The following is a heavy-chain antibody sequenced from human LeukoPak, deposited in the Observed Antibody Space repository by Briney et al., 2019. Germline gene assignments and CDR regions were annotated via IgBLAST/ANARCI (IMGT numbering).Heavy chain of an antibody. D-gene: IGHD2/OR15-2a*01. CDR2: ISYDGSNK. CDR1: GFTFSTYD. CDR3: AKEVQGLFMPFDY. Sequence: GGSLRLSCAASGFTFSTYDIHWVRQAPGKGLEWVAVISYDGSNKYYADSVKGRFTISRDNSKNTLYLQMNSLRAEDTAVYYCAKEVQGLFMPFDYWGHGTLVTVSS. J-gene: IGHJ4*01. V-gene: IGHV3-30*18.